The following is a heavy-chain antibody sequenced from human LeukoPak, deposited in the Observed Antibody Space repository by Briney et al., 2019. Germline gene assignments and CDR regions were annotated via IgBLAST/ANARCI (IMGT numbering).Heavy chain of an antibody. CDR3: ARVKGFGEINWFGP. V-gene: IGHV4-39*07. J-gene: IGHJ5*02. CDR2: INHSGST. Sequence: PSETLSLTCTVSGGSISSLTYYWGWIRQPPGKGLEWIGEINHSGSTNYNPSLKSRVTISIDTSKNQFSLKLSSVTAADTAVYYCARVKGFGEINWFGPWGQGTLVTVSS. D-gene: IGHD3-10*01. CDR1: GGSISSLTYY.